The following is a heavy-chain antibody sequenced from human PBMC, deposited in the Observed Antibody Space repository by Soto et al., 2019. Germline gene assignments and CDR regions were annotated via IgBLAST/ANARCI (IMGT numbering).Heavy chain of an antibody. CDR1: GYTLTELS. V-gene: IGHV1-24*01. CDR2: FDPEDGET. CDR3: ATDRARVVTGVTTYVHFGY. Sequence: QVQLVQSGAEVKKPGASVKVSCKVSGYTLTELSMHWVRQAPGKGLEWMGGFDPEDGETIYAQKFQGRVTRTEDTSTDTAYMELSSLRSEDTAVYYCATDRARVVTGVTTYVHFGYWGQGTLVTVSS. D-gene: IGHD4-17*01. J-gene: IGHJ4*02.